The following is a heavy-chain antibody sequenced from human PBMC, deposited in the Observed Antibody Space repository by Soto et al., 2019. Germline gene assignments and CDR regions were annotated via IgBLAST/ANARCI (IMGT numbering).Heavy chain of an antibody. J-gene: IGHJ4*02. CDR1: GGSISSYY. D-gene: IGHD3-10*01. Sequence: PSETLSLTCTVSGGSISSYYWIWIRQPPGKGLEWIGYIYYSGSTNYNPSLKSRVTISVDTSKNQFSLKLSSVTAADTAVYYCARAPLGYVDYWGQGTLVTVSS. V-gene: IGHV4-59*01. CDR3: ARAPLGYVDY. CDR2: IYYSGST.